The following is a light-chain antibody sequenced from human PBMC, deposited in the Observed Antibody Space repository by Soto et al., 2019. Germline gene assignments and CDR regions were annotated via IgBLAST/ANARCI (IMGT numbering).Light chain of an antibody. CDR3: QQRSNWPIT. Sequence: EIVLTQSPATLSFSPGERATLSCRASHSVSTYLAWYQQKRGQAPRLLIYDASNGATGIPARFRGSGSGTDFTLTINSLEHEDFAVYYCQQRSNWPITFGQGTRLEIK. V-gene: IGKV3-11*01. CDR1: HSVSTY. CDR2: DAS. J-gene: IGKJ5*01.